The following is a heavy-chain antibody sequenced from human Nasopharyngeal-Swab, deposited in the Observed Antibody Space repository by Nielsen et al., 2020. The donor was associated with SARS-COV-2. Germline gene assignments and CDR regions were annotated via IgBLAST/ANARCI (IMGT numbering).Heavy chain of an antibody. D-gene: IGHD3-10*01. J-gene: IGHJ5*02. CDR1: GYSISSGYY. CDR2: IYHSGST. V-gene: IGHV4-38-2*02. Sequence: SETLSLTCTVSGYSISSGYYWGWIRQPPGKGLEWIGSIYHSGSTYYNPSLKSRVTISVDTSKNQFSLKLSSVTAADTAVYYCARDGVIWFGEMGHNWFDPWGQGTLVTVFS. CDR3: ARDGVIWFGEMGHNWFDP.